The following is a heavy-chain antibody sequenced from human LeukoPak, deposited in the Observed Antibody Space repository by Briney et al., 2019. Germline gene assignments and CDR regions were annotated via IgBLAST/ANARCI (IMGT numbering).Heavy chain of an antibody. CDR1: GYTFTSSD. Sequence: ASVKVSCKTSGYTFTSSDINWVRQATGQGLEWMGWMSPNSGNTGYAQKFQGRVTMTRNASISTAYMELSSLRSEDTAVYYCARVKEYCSSTSCYYYFDYWGQGTLVTVSS. V-gene: IGHV1-8*01. CDR2: MSPNSGNT. D-gene: IGHD2-2*01. CDR3: ARVKEYCSSTSCYYYFDY. J-gene: IGHJ4*02.